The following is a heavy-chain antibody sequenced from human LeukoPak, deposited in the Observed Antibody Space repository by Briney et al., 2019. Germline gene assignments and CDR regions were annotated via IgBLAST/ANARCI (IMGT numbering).Heavy chain of an antibody. D-gene: IGHD2-21*02. CDR1: GFTFSTYW. V-gene: IGHV3-74*01. Sequence: GGSLRLSCAASGFTFSTYWMSWVRQAPGKGLEWVSRINPDATTTNYADSVKGRFTISRDNAKNTLYLQMDSLRAEDTAVYYCARGGTICSGGDCYLNWLDPWGQGTLVTVSS. CDR2: INPDATTT. J-gene: IGHJ5*02. CDR3: ARGGTICSGGDCYLNWLDP.